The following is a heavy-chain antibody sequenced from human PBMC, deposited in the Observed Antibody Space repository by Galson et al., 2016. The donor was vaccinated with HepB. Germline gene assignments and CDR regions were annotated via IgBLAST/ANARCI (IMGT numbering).Heavy chain of an antibody. Sequence: SETLSLTCAVYGGSFSGLYWSWIRQSPGKGLQWIGEVNPGGSTHYNPSLKSRVTISADTSKNHFSLKLSAVTAADTAVYYCARWPLGYCPSADCYTNDYWGQGILVTVSS. CDR1: GGSFSGLY. CDR2: VNPGGST. J-gene: IGHJ4*02. V-gene: IGHV4-34*01. D-gene: IGHD2-2*02. CDR3: ARWPLGYCPSADCYTNDY.